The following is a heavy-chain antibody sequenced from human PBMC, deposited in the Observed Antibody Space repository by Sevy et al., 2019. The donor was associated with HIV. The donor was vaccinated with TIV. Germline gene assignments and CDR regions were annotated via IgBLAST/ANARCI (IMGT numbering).Heavy chain of an antibody. D-gene: IGHD6-19*01. V-gene: IGHV3-48*01. CDR1: GFTFRSYS. CDR2: ISSSSFTI. J-gene: IGHJ4*02. CDR3: ERAHSSGWPQEGWTDY. Sequence: GGSLRLSCAASGFTFRSYSMNWVRQAPGKGLEWISYISSSSFTIYYAHSVTGRFTISSDNAKNSLYLQMNSPRAEDTAVYYCERAHSSGWPQEGWTDYWGQRTIVTASS.